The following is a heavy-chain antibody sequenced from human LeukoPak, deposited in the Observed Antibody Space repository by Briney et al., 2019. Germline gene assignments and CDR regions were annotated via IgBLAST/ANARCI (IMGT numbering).Heavy chain of an antibody. CDR2: ISSGGRTI. CDR3: ARDNRDDWKGSGIGY. V-gene: IGHV3-48*03. J-gene: IGHJ4*02. CDR1: GFTFIGNE. D-gene: IGHD3-10*01. Sequence: GGSLTFSGAASGFTFIGNEMDWVGQAPGKGREWGSYISSGGRTIYYADSVRGTMTISRDNAKNSLYLQMNRLRAENTAVYYCARDNRDDWKGSGIGYWGQGTLVTVSS.